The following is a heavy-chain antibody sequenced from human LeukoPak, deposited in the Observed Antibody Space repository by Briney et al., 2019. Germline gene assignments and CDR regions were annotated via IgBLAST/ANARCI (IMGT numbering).Heavy chain of an antibody. V-gene: IGHV4-34*01. CDR2: INHSGST. D-gene: IGHD6-13*01. CDR3: ARHGYSSSRSDY. Sequence: SETLSLTCAVYGGSFSGYYWSWIRQPPGKGLEWIGEINHSGSTNYNPSLKSRVTISVDTSKNQFSLKLSSVTAADTAVYYCARHGYSSSRSDYWGQGTLVTVSS. CDR1: GGSFSGYY. J-gene: IGHJ4*02.